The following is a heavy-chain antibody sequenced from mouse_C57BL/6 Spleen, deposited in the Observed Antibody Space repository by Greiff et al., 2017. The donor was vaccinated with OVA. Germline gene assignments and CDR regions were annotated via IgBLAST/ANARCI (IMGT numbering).Heavy chain of an antibody. CDR2: IYPRSGNT. D-gene: IGHD2-4*01. J-gene: IGHJ4*01. V-gene: IGHV1-81*01. CDR3: ARAPIYYDYGYYAMDY. CDR1: GYTFTSYG. Sequence: QVQLQQSGAELARPGASVKLSCKASGYTFTSYGISWVKQRTGQGLEWIGEIYPRSGNTYYNEKFKGKATLTADKSSSTAYMELRSLTSEDSAVYYCARAPIYYDYGYYAMDYWGQGTSVTVSS.